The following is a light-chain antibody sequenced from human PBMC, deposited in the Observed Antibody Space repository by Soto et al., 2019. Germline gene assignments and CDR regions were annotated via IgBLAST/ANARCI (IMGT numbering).Light chain of an antibody. V-gene: IGLV1-47*01. J-gene: IGLJ1*01. CDR1: SSNIGSNY. Sequence: QSVLTQPPSASGTPGQRVTISCSGSSSNIGSNYVYWYQQLPGTAPKLLIYRNNQRPSGVPDRFSGSKSGTSASLAISGLRSEDEADYYCAAWDDSPSYGFGTGTKVTVL. CDR3: AAWDDSPSYG. CDR2: RNN.